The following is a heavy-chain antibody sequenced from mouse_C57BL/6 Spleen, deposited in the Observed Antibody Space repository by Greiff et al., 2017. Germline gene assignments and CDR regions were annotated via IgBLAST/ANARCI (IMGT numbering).Heavy chain of an antibody. CDR3: ARSRYYGSVGDY. CDR1: GYTFTSYW. J-gene: IGHJ2*01. D-gene: IGHD1-1*01. Sequence: QVQLQQPGAELVRPGSSVKLSCKASGYTFTSYWMHWVKQRPIQGLEWIGNIDPSDSDTHYNQKFKDKATLTVDKSSSTAYMQLSSLTSEDSAVYYCARSRYYGSVGDYWGQGTTLTVSS. V-gene: IGHV1-52*01. CDR2: IDPSDSDT.